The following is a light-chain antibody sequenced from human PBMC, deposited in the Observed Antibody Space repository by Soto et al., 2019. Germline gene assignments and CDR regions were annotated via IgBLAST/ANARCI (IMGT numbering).Light chain of an antibody. CDR1: QDIRGA. J-gene: IGKJ5*01. CDR3: QQFNSYPIT. Sequence: AIQVTQSPSSLSASVGDRVTMTCRASQDIRGALAWYQQKSGKPPNLLIYDVSTLEGGVPSRFSGSGSGKEFTLTISRLQPEDFGTYYCQQFNSYPITFGHGTRLEIK. V-gene: IGKV1-13*02. CDR2: DVS.